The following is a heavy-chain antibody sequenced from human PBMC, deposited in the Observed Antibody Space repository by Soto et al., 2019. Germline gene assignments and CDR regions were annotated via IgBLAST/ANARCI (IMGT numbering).Heavy chain of an antibody. CDR3: TTDCSGGSCYLAGPY. D-gene: IGHD2-15*01. CDR1: GFTFSNAW. J-gene: IGHJ4*02. Sequence: LRLSFAASGFTFSNAWMSWVRQAPGKGLEWVGRIKSKTDGGTTDYAAPVKGRFTISRDDSKNTLYLQMNSLKTEDTAVYYCTTDCSGGSCYLAGPYWGQGTLVTVSS. V-gene: IGHV3-15*01. CDR2: IKSKTDGGTT.